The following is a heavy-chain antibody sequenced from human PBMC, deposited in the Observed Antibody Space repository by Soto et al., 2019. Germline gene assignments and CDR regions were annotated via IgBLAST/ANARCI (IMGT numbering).Heavy chain of an antibody. CDR1: GGFISSTNW. D-gene: IGHD6-6*01. J-gene: IGHJ4*02. CDR2: IYHSGST. V-gene: IGHV4-4*02. CDR3: ARLKYGSSYFDC. Sequence: PSETLSLTCDVSGGFISSTNWWNWVRQPPGKGLEWIGEIYHSGSTNYNPSLKSRVTMSIDKSKNQFSLKLSSVTAADTAVYYCARLKYGSSYFDCWGQGTMVTVSS.